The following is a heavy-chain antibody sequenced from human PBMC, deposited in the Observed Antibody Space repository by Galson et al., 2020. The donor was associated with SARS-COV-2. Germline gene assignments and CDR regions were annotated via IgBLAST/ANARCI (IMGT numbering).Heavy chain of an antibody. CDR2: IRHDGSNK. CDR1: GFSFSSYG. J-gene: IGHJ6*02. D-gene: IGHD2-15*01. Sequence: GGSLSLSCAASGFSFSSYGMHWVRQAPGKGLAWVAFIRHDGSNKNNADSVKGRFTISRDNSKNTLYLQMNSLRPEDTAVYYCAKVDCSGGSCYSLGYYGMDVWGQGTTVTVSS. CDR3: AKVDCSGGSCYSLGYYGMDV. V-gene: IGHV3-30*02.